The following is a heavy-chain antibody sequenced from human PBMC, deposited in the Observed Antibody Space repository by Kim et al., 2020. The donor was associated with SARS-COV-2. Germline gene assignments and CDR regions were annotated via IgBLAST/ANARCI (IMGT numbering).Heavy chain of an antibody. D-gene: IGHD6-19*01. V-gene: IGHV3-21*01. CDR2: ISSSSSYI. J-gene: IGHJ4*02. CDR3: ASGQWLVGDLDY. Sequence: GGSLRLSCAASGFTFSSYSMNWVRQAPGKGLEWVSSISSSSSYIYYADSVKGRFTISRDNAKNSLYLQMNSLRAEDTAVYYCASGQWLVGDLDYWGQGTLVTVSS. CDR1: GFTFSSYS.